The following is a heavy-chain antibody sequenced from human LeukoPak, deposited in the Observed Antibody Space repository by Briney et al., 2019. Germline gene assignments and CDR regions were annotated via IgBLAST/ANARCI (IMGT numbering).Heavy chain of an antibody. CDR2: INHSGST. Sequence: SETLSLTCAVYGGSFSGYYWSWIRRPPGKGLEWIGEINHSGSTNYNPSLKSRVTISVDTSKNQFSLKLSSVTAADMAVYHCASKYSSSWYPTWGQGTLVTVSS. V-gene: IGHV4-34*01. CDR3: ASKYSSSWYPT. CDR1: GGSFSGYY. J-gene: IGHJ5*02. D-gene: IGHD6-13*01.